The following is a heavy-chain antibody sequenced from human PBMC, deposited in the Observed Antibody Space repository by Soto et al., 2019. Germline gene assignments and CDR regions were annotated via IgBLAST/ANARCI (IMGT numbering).Heavy chain of an antibody. CDR1: GGSLSGDY. J-gene: IGHJ5*02. CDR3: ARGSRNSARWFDP. D-gene: IGHD4-4*01. Sequence: KPSETLSLTCAVHGGSLSGDYWGSLRRSWLRQPPGRELEWIGEVTHTGSTTYNPSLKSRVTMSVDTSKQQFSLALTSVTAADTAVYYCARGSRNSARWFDPWGQGTLVTVSS. V-gene: IGHV4-34*01. CDR2: VTHTGST.